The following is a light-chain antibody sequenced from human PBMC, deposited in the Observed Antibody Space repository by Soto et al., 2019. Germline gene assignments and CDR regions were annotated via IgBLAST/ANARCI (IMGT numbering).Light chain of an antibody. J-gene: IGKJ4*01. V-gene: IGKV3-20*01. Sequence: EIVLTQSPGTLSLSPGEGATLSCRASQSFSNNYLAWYQQKPGQAPRLVITGAASRAAASPDRFSGSGSGTDVTLTISRLEPEDFAVYYCQQYASSPLTFGGGTKVDIK. CDR2: GAA. CDR1: QSFSNNY. CDR3: QQYASSPLT.